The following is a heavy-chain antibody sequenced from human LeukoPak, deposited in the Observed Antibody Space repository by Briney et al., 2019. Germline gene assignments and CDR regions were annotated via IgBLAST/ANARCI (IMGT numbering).Heavy chain of an antibody. J-gene: IGHJ4*02. CDR2: IYHSGST. V-gene: IGHV4-30-2*01. CDR1: GGSISSGGYY. CDR3: ARGGLRGYSYGQRFDY. Sequence: SETLSLTCTVSGGSISSGGYYWSWIRQPPGKGLEWIGYIYHSGSTYYNPSLKSRVTISVDRSKNQFSLKLSSVTAADTAVYYCARGGLRGYSYGQRFDYWGQGILVTVSS. D-gene: IGHD5-18*01.